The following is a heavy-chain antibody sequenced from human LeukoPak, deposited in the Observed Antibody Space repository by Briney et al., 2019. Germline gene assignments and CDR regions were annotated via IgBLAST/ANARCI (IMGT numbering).Heavy chain of an antibody. Sequence: EASVKVSCKASGYTFINNGINWVRQAPGQGLEWMAWIDPKNGNRGYAQNFQGRVTMTTDISINTAYLELSSLRSEDTAVYYCARSHTQKEFCGGGRCYPTVWWFDPWGQGTLVTVSS. J-gene: IGHJ5*02. D-gene: IGHD2-15*01. CDR3: ARSHTQKEFCGGGRCYPTVWWFDP. CDR2: IDPKNGNR. CDR1: GYTFINNG. V-gene: IGHV1-8*01.